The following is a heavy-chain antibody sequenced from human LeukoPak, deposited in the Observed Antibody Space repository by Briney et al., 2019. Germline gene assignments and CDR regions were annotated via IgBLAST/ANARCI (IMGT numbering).Heavy chain of an antibody. V-gene: IGHV3-23*01. CDR1: GFTFVSYA. CDR3: ARALDTYSYMRFAD. J-gene: IGHJ4*02. Sequence: GGSLRLSCATSGFTFVSYAMTWVRQAPGKGLEWVSAINGGGDTTYYADSVKGRFTISRDKSTNTLSLEMSSLRAEDSAIYYCARALDTYSYMRFADWGQGTLVTVSP. CDR2: INGGGDTT. D-gene: IGHD5-18*01.